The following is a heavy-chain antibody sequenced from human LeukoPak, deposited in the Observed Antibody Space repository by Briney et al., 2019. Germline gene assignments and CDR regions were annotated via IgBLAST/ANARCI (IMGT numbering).Heavy chain of an antibody. D-gene: IGHD6-13*01. CDR2: IYSGGST. Sequence: GGSLRLSCAASGFTVSSNYTTWVRQAPGRGLEWVSVIYSGGSTYYADSVKGRFTISRDNSKNTLYLQMNSLRTEDTAVYYCARSIAVGGNFDYWGQGTLVTVSS. V-gene: IGHV3-53*01. CDR1: GFTVSSNY. J-gene: IGHJ4*02. CDR3: ARSIAVGGNFDY.